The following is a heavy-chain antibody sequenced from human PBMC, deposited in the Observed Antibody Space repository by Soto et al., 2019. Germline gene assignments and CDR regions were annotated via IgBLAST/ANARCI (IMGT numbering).Heavy chain of an antibody. Sequence: EVQLVESGGGLVQPGGSLRLSCAASGFTVSSNYMSWVRQAPGKGLDWVSFIYSGGTTHYADSVKGRFTITRDDYKNTVYLQMNSLRPEDTAVYYCARHLRLVGFGEYDLWGRGTLVSVSS. CDR2: IYSGGTT. V-gene: IGHV3-53*04. CDR3: ARHLRLVGFGEYDL. D-gene: IGHD3-10*01. CDR1: GFTVSSNY. J-gene: IGHJ2*01.